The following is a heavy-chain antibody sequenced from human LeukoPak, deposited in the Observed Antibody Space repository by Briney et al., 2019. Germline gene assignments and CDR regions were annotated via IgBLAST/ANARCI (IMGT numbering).Heavy chain of an antibody. D-gene: IGHD6-13*01. J-gene: IGHJ5*02. CDR1: GFTFSSYV. CDR2: ISGTGGTT. CDR3: ARAQTAAGTHWFDP. Sequence: PGGSLRLSRAASGFTFSSYVMNWVRQAPGKGLEWVSSISGTGGTTYYADSVKGRFTISRDNSKTTLYLQMNSLRAEDTALYYCARAQTAAGTHWFDPWGQGTLVTVSS. V-gene: IGHV3-23*01.